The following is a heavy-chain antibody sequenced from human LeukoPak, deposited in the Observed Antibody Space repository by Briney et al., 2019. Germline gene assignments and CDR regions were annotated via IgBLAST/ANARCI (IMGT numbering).Heavy chain of an antibody. CDR2: IYTSGST. V-gene: IGHV4-4*07. D-gene: IGHD3-9*01. J-gene: IGHJ6*03. CDR3: ARLRETLTGYSRGYYYYYMDV. Sequence: SETLSLTCTVSGGSISSYYWSWIRQPAGKGLEWIGRIYTSGSTNYNPSLKSRVTMSVDTSKNQFSLKLSSVTAADTAVYYCARLRETLTGYSRGYYYYYMDVWGKGTTVTISS. CDR1: GGSISSYY.